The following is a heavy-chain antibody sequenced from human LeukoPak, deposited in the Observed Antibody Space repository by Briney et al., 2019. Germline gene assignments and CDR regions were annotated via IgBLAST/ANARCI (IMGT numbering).Heavy chain of an antibody. D-gene: IGHD5-12*01. J-gene: IGHJ4*02. CDR2: ISGSGRTM. CDR1: GFTFSSYE. V-gene: IGHV3-48*03. Sequence: GGSLRLSCAASGFTFSSYEMNWVRQAPGKGLEWVSYISGSGRTMSYADSVKGRFTISRDNAKNSLYLQMNSLRVEDTAVYHCAREGLYGYDVFDYWGQGTLVTVSS. CDR3: AREGLYGYDVFDY.